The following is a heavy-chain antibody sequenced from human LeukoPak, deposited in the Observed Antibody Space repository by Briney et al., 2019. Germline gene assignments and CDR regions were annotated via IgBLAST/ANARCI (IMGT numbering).Heavy chain of an antibody. V-gene: IGHV4-59*08. J-gene: IGHJ3*02. CDR3: ARHDPIVGTPDAFDI. CDR2: IYYSGST. Sequence: PSETLSLTCTVSGGSISSYYWSWIRQPPGKGLDWIAYIYYSGSTGYNPSLKSRVTISLDTSKNQFSLKLTSVIAADTAVYYCARHDPIVGTPDAFDIWGQGTMVTVSS. D-gene: IGHD1-26*01. CDR1: GGSISSYY.